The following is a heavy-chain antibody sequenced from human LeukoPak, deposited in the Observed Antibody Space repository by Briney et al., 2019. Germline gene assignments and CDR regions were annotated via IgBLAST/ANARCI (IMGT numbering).Heavy chain of an antibody. Sequence: PSETLSLTCTVSGGSISSSSYYWGWIRQPPGKGLEWIGSIYYSGSTYYNPSLKSRVTISVDTSKNQFSLKLSSVTAADTAVYYCARRPGRDIVVVNPQTTADDYWGQGTLVTVSS. J-gene: IGHJ4*02. CDR1: GGSISSSSYY. CDR2: IYYSGST. CDR3: ARRPGRDIVVVNPQTTADDY. V-gene: IGHV4-39*01. D-gene: IGHD2-2*01.